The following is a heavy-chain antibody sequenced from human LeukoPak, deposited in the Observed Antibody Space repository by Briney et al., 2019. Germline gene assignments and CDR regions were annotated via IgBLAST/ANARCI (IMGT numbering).Heavy chain of an antibody. CDR3: ARELPYSYGPRYFDY. D-gene: IGHD5-18*01. CDR2: ISAYNGNT. V-gene: IGHV1-18*01. Sequence: ASVKVSCKASGYTFTSYGISWVRQAPGQGLEWMGWISAYNGNTNYAQKLQGRVTMTTDTSTSPAYMELRSLRSDDTAVYYCARELPYSYGPRYFDYWGQGTLVTVSS. CDR1: GYTFTSYG. J-gene: IGHJ4*02.